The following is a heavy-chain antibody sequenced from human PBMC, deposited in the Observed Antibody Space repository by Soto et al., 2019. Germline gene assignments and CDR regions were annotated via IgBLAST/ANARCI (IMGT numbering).Heavy chain of an antibody. CDR3: ARGAETENSIVVVPYYFDY. Sequence: PGGSLRLSCAASGFTFSSYEMNWVRQAPGKGLEWVSYISSSGSTIYYADSVKGRFTISRDNAKNSLYLQMNSLRAEDTAVYYCARGAETENSIVVVPYYFDYWGQGTLVTVSS. CDR2: ISSSGSTI. CDR1: GFTFSSYE. D-gene: IGHD3-22*01. J-gene: IGHJ4*02. V-gene: IGHV3-48*03.